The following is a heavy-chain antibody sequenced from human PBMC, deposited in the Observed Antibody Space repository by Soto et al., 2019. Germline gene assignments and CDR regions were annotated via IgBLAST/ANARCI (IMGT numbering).Heavy chain of an antibody. J-gene: IGHJ4*02. CDR2: IYWDDDK. CDR3: AHIQAVDPMIVGFFDY. D-gene: IGHD3-22*01. CDR1: GFSLSTSGVG. V-gene: IGHV2-5*02. Sequence: QITLKESGPTLVKPTQTLTLTCTFSGFSLSTSGVGVGWIRQPPGKAPEWLALIYWDDDKRYSPSLKSRLTITKDTSKNQVVLTMTNMDPVDTATYYCAHIQAVDPMIVGFFDYWGQGTLVTVSS.